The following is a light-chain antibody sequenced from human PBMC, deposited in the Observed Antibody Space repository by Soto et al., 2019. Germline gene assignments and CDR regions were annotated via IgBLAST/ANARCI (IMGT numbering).Light chain of an antibody. CDR3: QQRSDRLPIT. V-gene: IGKV3-11*01. CDR1: QSVSNNY. J-gene: IGKJ5*01. CDR2: DAS. Sequence: EIVLTQSPCTLSLSPGERATLSYRASQSVSNNYLAWYQQKPGQAPRLLIYDASNRATGIPARFSGSGSGTDFTLTISSLEPEDSAVYYCQQRSDRLPITFGQGTRLEIK.